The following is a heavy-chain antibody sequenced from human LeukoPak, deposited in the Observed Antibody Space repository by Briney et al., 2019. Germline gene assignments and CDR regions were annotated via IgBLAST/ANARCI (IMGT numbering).Heavy chain of an antibody. CDR1: GGSISSHY. CDR3: AGHYDFWSGYPIDGFDI. CDR2: IYYSGST. V-gene: IGHV4-59*11. Sequence: SESLSLTCTVSGGSISSHYWSWIRQPPGKGLEWIWYIYYSGSTNYNPSLKSRVTISVDTSKNHFSLKLSSVIAADTAVYYCAGHYDFWSGYPIDGFDIWGQGTMVTVSS. D-gene: IGHD3-3*01. J-gene: IGHJ3*02.